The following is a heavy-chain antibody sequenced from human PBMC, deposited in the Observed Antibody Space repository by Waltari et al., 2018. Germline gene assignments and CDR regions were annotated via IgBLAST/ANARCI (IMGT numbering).Heavy chain of an antibody. D-gene: IGHD3-3*01. CDR2: INSEGSST. J-gene: IGHJ5*02. Sequence: EVQLVESGGGLVQPGGSLRLSCAASGFTFSSYWMHWVRQAPGKGLVWVSRINSEGSSTSYADSVKGRFTISRDNAKNTLYLQMNSLRAEDTAVYYCAREAATYYDFWSGYYGNNWFDPWGQGTLVTVSS. V-gene: IGHV3-74*01. CDR1: GFTFSSYW. CDR3: AREAATYYDFWSGYYGNNWFDP.